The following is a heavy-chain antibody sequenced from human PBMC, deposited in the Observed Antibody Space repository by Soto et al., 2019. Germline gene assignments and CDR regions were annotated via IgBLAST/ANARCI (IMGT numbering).Heavy chain of an antibody. V-gene: IGHV3-23*01. Sequence: PGGSLRLSCAASGFTFRNYAMTWVRQAPGKGLEWVSSISGSSSNRYYADSVKGRFTISRDNAKNTLYLQMNSLRAEDTAVYYCAKDISGYDPINYYYYYMDVWGKGTTVTVSS. CDR1: GFTFRNYA. D-gene: IGHD5-12*01. CDR3: AKDISGYDPINYYYYYMDV. J-gene: IGHJ6*03. CDR2: ISGSSSNR.